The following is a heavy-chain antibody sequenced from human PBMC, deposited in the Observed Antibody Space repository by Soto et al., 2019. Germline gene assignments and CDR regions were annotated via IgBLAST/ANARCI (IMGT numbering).Heavy chain of an antibody. CDR3: ARSRQTVTSRFDV. Sequence: PSETLSLTCTVSGASISSDGYYWGWIRQHPGKGLEYIAYMYYSGSTYYNPSLKSRVTMSVDASKNQFSLKLSSVTAADTAVYYGARSRQTVTSRFDVWGQGALVTVSS. D-gene: IGHD4-17*01. CDR2: MYYSGST. CDR1: GASISSDGYY. V-gene: IGHV4-31*03. J-gene: IGHJ4*02.